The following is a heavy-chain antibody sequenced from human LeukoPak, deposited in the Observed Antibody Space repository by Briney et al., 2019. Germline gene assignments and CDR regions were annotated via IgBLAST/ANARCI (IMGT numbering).Heavy chain of an antibody. J-gene: IGHJ4*02. CDR3: ARAVPAAMFSYYFDY. Sequence: GGSLRLSCAASGFTFSDYYMSWIRQAPGKGLEWVSYISSSSSYTNYADSVKGRFTISRDNAKNSLYLQMNSLRAEDTVVYYCARAVPAAMFSYYFDYWGQGTLVTVSS. V-gene: IGHV3-11*06. D-gene: IGHD2-2*01. CDR1: GFTFSDYY. CDR2: ISSSSSYT.